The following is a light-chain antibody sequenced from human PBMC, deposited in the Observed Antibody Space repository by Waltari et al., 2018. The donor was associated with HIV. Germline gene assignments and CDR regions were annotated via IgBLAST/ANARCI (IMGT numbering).Light chain of an antibody. J-gene: IGKJ1*01. V-gene: IGKV3-20*01. CDR1: QSISSTY. Sequence: EIVLTQSPGTLSLSPGERATLSCRASQSISSTYFAWYQQKPGQAPRLIMYGASSRATGVPDRFSGIGSGTDFSLSISRLESEDFAVYFCHQYGTSPQTFGQGTKVEIK. CDR3: HQYGTSPQT. CDR2: GAS.